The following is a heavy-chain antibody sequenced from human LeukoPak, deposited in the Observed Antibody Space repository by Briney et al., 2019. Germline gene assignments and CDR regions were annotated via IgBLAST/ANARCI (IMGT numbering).Heavy chain of an antibody. CDR2: ISRAGDYS. V-gene: IGHV3-21*01. Sequence: TGGSLRLSCVASGFTFSNAWMSWVRQAPGKGLEWVSSISRAGDYSYSEDSGKGRFTISRDNAKDSLYLQLNSLRAEDTAIYYCARDLMAVAGTGFDYWGQGALVTVSS. CDR3: ARDLMAVAGTGFDY. D-gene: IGHD6-19*01. CDR1: GFTFSNAW. J-gene: IGHJ4*02.